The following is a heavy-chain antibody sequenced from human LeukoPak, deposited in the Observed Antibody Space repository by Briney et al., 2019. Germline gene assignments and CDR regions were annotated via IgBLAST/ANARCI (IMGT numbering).Heavy chain of an antibody. CDR1: GASISSYY. CDR3: ARGTGADY. V-gene: IGHV4-59*08. J-gene: IGHJ4*02. D-gene: IGHD1-26*01. Sequence: SETLSLTCTVSGASISSYYWSWIRQPPGKGLEWIGYIYYSGSTNYNPSLKSRVTISVDTSKNQFSLKPSSVTAADTAVYYCARGTGADYWGQGTLVTVSS. CDR2: IYYSGST.